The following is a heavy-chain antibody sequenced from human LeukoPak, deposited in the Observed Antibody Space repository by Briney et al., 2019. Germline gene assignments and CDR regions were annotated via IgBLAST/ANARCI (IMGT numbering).Heavy chain of an antibody. CDR2: IYSDGST. J-gene: IGHJ3*02. CDR3: ARRSGSDALDI. Sequence: TGGSLRLSCAASGFTVSSKYMTWVRQVPGKGLEWVSVIYSDGSTYYADSVKGRFTISRDNSKNTLYLQMNSLRAEDTAVYYCARRSGSDALDIWGQGTMVTVSS. V-gene: IGHV3-53*01. CDR1: GFTVSSKY. D-gene: IGHD3-10*01.